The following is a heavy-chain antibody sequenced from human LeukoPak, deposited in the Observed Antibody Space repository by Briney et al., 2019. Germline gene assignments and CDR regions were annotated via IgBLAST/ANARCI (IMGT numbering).Heavy chain of an antibody. CDR2: ITSSIIT. Sequence: GGSLRLSCAASGFTSSSYAMTWVPPTAEKGLEWVSAITSSIITATADSVKGRFTISRDNFKNTLYLEMNRLRAEDTGKYYCAKCCSSSNCYTPLGYWGQGTLVTVSS. J-gene: IGHJ4*02. CDR1: GFTSSSYA. V-gene: IGHV3-23*01. CDR3: AKCCSSSNCYTPLGY. D-gene: IGHD2-2*02.